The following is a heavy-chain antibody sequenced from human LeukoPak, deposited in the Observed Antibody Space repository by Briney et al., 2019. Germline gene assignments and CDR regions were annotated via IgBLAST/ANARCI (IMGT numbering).Heavy chain of an antibody. CDR3: ASGDGYNSFDY. D-gene: IGHD5-24*01. CDR2: IIPIFGTA. CDR1: GGTFSSYA. V-gene: IGHV1-69*13. J-gene: IGHJ4*02. Sequence: ASVKVSCKASGGTFSSYAISWVRQAPGQGLEWMGGIIPIFGTANYAQKFQGRVTITADESTSTAYMELSSLRSEDTAVYYCASGDGYNSFDYWGQGTLVTVSS.